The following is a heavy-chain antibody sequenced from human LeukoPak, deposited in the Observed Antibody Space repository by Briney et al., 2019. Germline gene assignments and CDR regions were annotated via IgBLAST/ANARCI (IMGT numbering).Heavy chain of an antibody. CDR3: ARAYYGGYRPTDY. J-gene: IGHJ4*02. D-gene: IGHD4-23*01. V-gene: IGHV1-18*01. CDR2: ISAYNANT. CDR1: GYSFTSYG. Sequence: ASVNVSCKASGYSFTSYGVNWVRQAPGRGLEWMGRISAYNANTDYAQKFQGRVTMTADTSTNTAYVELRSLRSDDTAVYYCARAYYGGYRPTDYWGQGTLVTVSS.